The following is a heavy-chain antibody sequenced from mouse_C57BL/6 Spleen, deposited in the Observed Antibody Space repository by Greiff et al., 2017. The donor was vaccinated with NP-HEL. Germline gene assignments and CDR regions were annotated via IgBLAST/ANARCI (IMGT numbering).Heavy chain of an antibody. CDR3: TGEGWLLRGANFDY. D-gene: IGHD2-3*01. CDR2: IRLKSDNYAT. CDR1: GFTFSNYW. J-gene: IGHJ2*01. V-gene: IGHV6-3*01. Sequence: EVMLVESGGGLVQPGGSMKLSCVASGFTFSNYWMNWVRQSPEKGLEWVAQIRLKSDNYATHYAESVKGRFTISRDDSKSSVYLQMNNLRAEDTGIYYCTGEGWLLRGANFDYWGQGTTLTVSS.